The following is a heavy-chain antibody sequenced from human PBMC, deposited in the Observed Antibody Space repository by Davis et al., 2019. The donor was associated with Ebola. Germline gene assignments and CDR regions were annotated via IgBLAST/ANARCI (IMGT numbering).Heavy chain of an antibody. D-gene: IGHD3-22*01. CDR3: ARGGAYYYDSSGSY. J-gene: IGHJ4*02. Sequence: GESLKISCAASGFTFSSYWMSWVRQAPGKGLEWVANIKQDGSEKYYVDSVKGRFTISRDNAKNSLYLQMNSLRAEDTAVYYCARGGAYYYDSSGSYWGQGTLVTVSS. CDR2: IKQDGSEK. V-gene: IGHV3-7*01. CDR1: GFTFSSYW.